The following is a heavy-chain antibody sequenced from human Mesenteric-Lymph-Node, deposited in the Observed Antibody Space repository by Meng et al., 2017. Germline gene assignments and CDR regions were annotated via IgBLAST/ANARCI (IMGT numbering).Heavy chain of an antibody. V-gene: IGHV3-74*03. CDR3: ARTTIGY. D-gene: IGHD4-17*01. CDR2: INTDGTIT. Sequence: GESLKISCAASGFTFSSYWMHWVRQAPGKGLVWVSHINTDGTITKYADSVKGRFTISRDNAKNALYLQMNSLRVEDTAVYYCARTTIGYWGQGTLVTVSS. CDR1: GFTFSSYW. J-gene: IGHJ4*02.